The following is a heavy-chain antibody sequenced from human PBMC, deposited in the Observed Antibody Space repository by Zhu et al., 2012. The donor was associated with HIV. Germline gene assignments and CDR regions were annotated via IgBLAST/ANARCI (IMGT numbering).Heavy chain of an antibody. CDR2: IYHSGST. Sequence: QVQLQESGPGLVKPSETLSLTCAVSGYSISSGYYWGWIRQPPGKGLEWIGSIYHSGSTYYNPSLKSRVTISVDTSKNQFSLKLSSVTAADTAVYYCARHRVLDANWTLYYFDYWAREPWSPSPQ. J-gene: IGHJ4*02. CDR1: GYSISSGYY. D-gene: IGHD1-20*01. V-gene: IGHV4-38-2*01. CDR3: ARHRVLDANWTLYYFDY.